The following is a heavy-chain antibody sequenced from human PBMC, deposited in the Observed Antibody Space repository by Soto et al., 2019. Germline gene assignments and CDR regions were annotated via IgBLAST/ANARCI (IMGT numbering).Heavy chain of an antibody. CDR1: GFSVSTGGVG. D-gene: IGHD4-17*01. CDR2: IYWNDDT. J-gene: IGHJ5*02. Sequence: KESGPTLVTPTQTLTLTCSFSGFSVSTGGVGVGWIRQPPGKALEWLALIYWNDDTRYSPSLKTRLTITKDTSKNQVVLTMTNMDPVDTATYFCAHRGYGDYPRDNWFDPWGPGTLVTVSS. V-gene: IGHV2-5*01. CDR3: AHRGYGDYPRDNWFDP.